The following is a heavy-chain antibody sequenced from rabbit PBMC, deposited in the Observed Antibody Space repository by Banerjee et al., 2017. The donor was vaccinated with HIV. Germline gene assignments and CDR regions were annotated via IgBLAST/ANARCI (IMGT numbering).Heavy chain of an antibody. J-gene: IGHJ4*01. Sequence: QSLEESGGDLVKPGASLTLTCTASGFSFSSYYYMYWVRQAPGKGLGWIGFIDTNTGKTFYASWAKGRFTISKTSPTTVTLQMTSLTVADTATYFCARSRDGGFDLWGPGTLVTVS. CDR3: ARSRDGGFDL. V-gene: IGHV1S40*01. D-gene: IGHD2-1*01. CDR2: IDTNTGKT. CDR1: GFSFSSYYY.